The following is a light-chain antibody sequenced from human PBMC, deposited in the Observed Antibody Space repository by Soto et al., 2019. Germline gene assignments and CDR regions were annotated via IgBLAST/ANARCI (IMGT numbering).Light chain of an antibody. CDR3: QQYGGSPPRVT. CDR1: QSVSSSY. Sequence: EIVLTQSPATLSLSPGERATLSCEASQSVSSSYLAWYQQKPGRAPRLLIYDTSNRATGIPDRFSGSGSGTDFTLTISRLEPEDFVVYYCQQYGGSPPRVTFGGGTKVDI. V-gene: IGKV3D-20*01. J-gene: IGKJ4*01. CDR2: DTS.